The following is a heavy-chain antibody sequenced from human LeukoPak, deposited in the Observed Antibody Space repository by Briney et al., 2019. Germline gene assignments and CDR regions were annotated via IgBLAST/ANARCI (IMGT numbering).Heavy chain of an antibody. Sequence: ERSLRLSCAASGFTFSSYGMHWVRQAPGKGLEWVAVISYDGSNKYYADSVKGRFTISRDNSKNTLYLQMNSLRAEDTAVYYCAKEGLLRGGTPRGFDYWGQGTLVTVSS. D-gene: IGHD3-22*01. V-gene: IGHV3-30*18. CDR1: GFTFSSYG. CDR2: ISYDGSNK. CDR3: AKEGLLRGGTPRGFDY. J-gene: IGHJ4*02.